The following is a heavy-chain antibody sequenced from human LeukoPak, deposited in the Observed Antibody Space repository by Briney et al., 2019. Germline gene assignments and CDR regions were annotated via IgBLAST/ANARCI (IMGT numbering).Heavy chain of an antibody. CDR3: ARRGTYYYGSGTIGDWFDP. Sequence: SETLSLTCTVSGGSISSSIYYWGWIRQPPGKGLEWIGSIYYSGSTYSTPSLKSRVTISVDTSKNQFSLKLSSVTAADTAVYYWARRGTYYYGSGTIGDWFDPGGQGTLVTVSS. J-gene: IGHJ5*02. CDR2: IYYSGST. D-gene: IGHD3-10*01. V-gene: IGHV4-39*01. CDR1: GGSISSSIYY.